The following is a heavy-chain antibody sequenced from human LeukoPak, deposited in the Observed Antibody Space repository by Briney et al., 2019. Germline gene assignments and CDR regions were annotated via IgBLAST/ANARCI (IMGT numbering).Heavy chain of an antibody. D-gene: IGHD2-2*02. V-gene: IGHV3-7*01. Sequence: PGGSLRLSCAASGFTFSSYWMSWVRQAPGKGLEWVANIKQDGSEKYYVDSVKGRFTISRDNAKNSLYLQMNSLRAEDTAVYYCARGSQGYQLLYGPQYFDYWGQGTLVTVSS. CDR3: ARGSQGYQLLYGPQYFDY. CDR1: GFTFSSYW. CDR2: IKQDGSEK. J-gene: IGHJ4*02.